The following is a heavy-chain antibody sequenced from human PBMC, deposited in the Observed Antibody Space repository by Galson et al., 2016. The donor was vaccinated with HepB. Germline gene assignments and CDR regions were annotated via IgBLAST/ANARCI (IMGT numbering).Heavy chain of an antibody. V-gene: IGHV3-7*01. J-gene: IGHJ4*02. CDR3: ARSWGRGSQTYPLEH. CDR1: AFTFSSFS. Sequence: SLRLSCAASAFTFSSFSMNWVRQAPGKGLEWVANIEQDGTDKYYVDSVKGRFTISRDNAKNSLFLQMNSLRAEDTAVYYCARSWGRGSQTYPLEHWGQGTLVTVSS. D-gene: IGHD1-26*01. CDR2: IEQDGTDK.